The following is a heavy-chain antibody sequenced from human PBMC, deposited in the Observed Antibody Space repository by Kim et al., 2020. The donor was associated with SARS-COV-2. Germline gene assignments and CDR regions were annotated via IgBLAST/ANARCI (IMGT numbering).Heavy chain of an antibody. CDR2: ISYDGSNK. CDR1: GFTFSSYA. Sequence: GGSLRLSCAASGFTFSSYAMHWVRQAPGKGLEWVAVISYDGSNKYYADSVKGRFTISRDNSKNTLYLQMNSPRAEDTAVYYCARRAFDIWGQGTMVTVSS. J-gene: IGHJ3*02. CDR3: ARRAFDI. V-gene: IGHV3-30*04.